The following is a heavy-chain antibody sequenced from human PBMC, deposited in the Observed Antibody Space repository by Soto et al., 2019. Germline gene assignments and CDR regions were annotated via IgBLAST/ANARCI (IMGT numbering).Heavy chain of an antibody. CDR1: GGSFGSYF. V-gene: IGHV4-4*07. CDR2: IYINGNT. CDR3: EGGDYHWGSYFDQ. J-gene: IGHJ4*02. D-gene: IGHD4-17*01. Sequence: XATLSLTFTVSGGSFGSYFWSWIRQSAGKGLEWIGRIYINGNTNYNPSLKSRATVSVDTASNQFSLKLTSVTAADTAVYYCEGGDYHWGSYFDQWGQGALVTVSS.